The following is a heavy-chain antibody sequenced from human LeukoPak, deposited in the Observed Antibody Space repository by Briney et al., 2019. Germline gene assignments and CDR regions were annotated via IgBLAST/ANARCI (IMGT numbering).Heavy chain of an antibody. Sequence: SETLSLTCSVSSDSVSTTDYYWGWIRQPPGKGLEWIGSVYYSGSTYYNPSFKSRVTISVDTSKNQFSLKLSSVTAADTAVYYCARHAHSYEIIAAAGVDYWGQGTLVTVSS. D-gene: IGHD6-13*01. CDR2: VYYSGST. CDR1: SDSVSTTDYY. CDR3: ARHAHSYEIIAAAGVDY. J-gene: IGHJ4*02. V-gene: IGHV4-39*01.